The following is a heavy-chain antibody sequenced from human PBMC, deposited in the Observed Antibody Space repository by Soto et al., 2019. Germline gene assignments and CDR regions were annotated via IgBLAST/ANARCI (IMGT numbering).Heavy chain of an antibody. V-gene: IGHV1-3*01. J-gene: IGHJ6*04. CDR3: ARVSSGWYLPHYYYYGMDV. Sequence: GASVKVSCKASGYTFTSYAMHWVRQAPGQRLEWMGWINAGNGNTKYSQKFQGRVTITRDTSASTAYMELSSLRSEDTAVYYCARVSSGWYLPHYYYYGMDVWGKGTTVTVSS. CDR2: INAGNGNT. D-gene: IGHD6-19*01. CDR1: GYTFTSYA.